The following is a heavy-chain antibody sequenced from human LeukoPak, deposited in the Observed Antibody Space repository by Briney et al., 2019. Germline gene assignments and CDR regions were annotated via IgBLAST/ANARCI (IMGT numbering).Heavy chain of an antibody. Sequence: GGSLRLSCAASGFTFSSYAMSWVRQAPGKGLDWVSGIGDSGATIHYADSVKGRFTISRDNSKNTLSLQMNSLRAEDTAVYYCAKGRSHSGSYSDSYYMDVWGKGTTVTVSS. D-gene: IGHD1-26*01. CDR2: IGDSGATI. J-gene: IGHJ6*03. CDR3: AKGRSHSGSYSDSYYMDV. CDR1: GFTFSSYA. V-gene: IGHV3-23*01.